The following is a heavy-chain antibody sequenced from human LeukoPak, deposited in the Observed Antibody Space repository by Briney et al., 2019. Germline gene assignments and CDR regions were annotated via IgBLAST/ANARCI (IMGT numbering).Heavy chain of an antibody. V-gene: IGHV4-34*01. J-gene: IGHJ4*02. Sequence: SETLSLTCAVYGGSFSGYYWSWIRQPPGKGLEWIGEINHSGSTNYNPSLKSRVTISVDTSKNQFSLKLSSVTAADTAVYYCXRGRRFGELSDFDYWGQGTLVTVSS. CDR1: GGSFSGYY. D-gene: IGHD3-10*01. CDR3: XRGRRFGELSDFDY. CDR2: INHSGST.